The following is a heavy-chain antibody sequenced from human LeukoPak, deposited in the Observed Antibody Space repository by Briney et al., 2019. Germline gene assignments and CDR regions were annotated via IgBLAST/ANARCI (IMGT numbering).Heavy chain of an antibody. CDR2: ISYDGSDE. Sequence: HPGRSLRLSCAASGFTFRSYAMHWVRQAPGKGLEWVAVISYDGSDEYYADSVKGRFTISRDNSKNTLYLQMNSLRAEDTAVYYCARGKGYSYGYWFDPWGQGTLVTVSS. V-gene: IGHV3-30-3*01. J-gene: IGHJ5*02. CDR1: GFTFRSYA. CDR3: ARGKGYSYGYWFDP. D-gene: IGHD5-18*01.